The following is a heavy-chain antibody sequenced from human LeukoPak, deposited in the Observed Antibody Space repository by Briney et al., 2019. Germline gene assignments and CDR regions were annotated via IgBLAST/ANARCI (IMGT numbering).Heavy chain of an antibody. Sequence: PSETLSLTCTVSGGSVSSGSYYWSWIRQPPGKGLEWIGYIYYSGSTNYNPSLKSRVTISVDTSKNQFSLKLSSVTAADTAVYYCARDAVTVNSYYFDYWGRGTLVTVSS. J-gene: IGHJ4*02. CDR1: GGSVSSGSYY. D-gene: IGHD4-11*01. V-gene: IGHV4-61*01. CDR2: IYYSGST. CDR3: ARDAVTVNSYYFDY.